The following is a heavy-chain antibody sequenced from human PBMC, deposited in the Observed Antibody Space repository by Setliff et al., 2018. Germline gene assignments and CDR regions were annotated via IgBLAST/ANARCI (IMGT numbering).Heavy chain of an antibody. J-gene: IGHJ4*02. Sequence: EASVKVSCKASGYTFNNYEISWVRQAPGQGLEWMGWISGYNDNTNYAQKLQGRVTMTTDTSTNTVYMELRSLRSDDTAIYYCARGYYDHVWGSYRGLFDYWGQGTLVTVPQ. CDR3: ARGYYDHVWGSYRGLFDY. D-gene: IGHD3-16*02. CDR2: ISGYNDNT. CDR1: GYTFNNYE. V-gene: IGHV1-18*01.